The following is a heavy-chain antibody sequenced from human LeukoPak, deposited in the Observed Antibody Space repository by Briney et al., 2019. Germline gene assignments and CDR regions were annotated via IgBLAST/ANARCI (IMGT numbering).Heavy chain of an antibody. J-gene: IGHJ4*02. CDR2: IRGSGGST. V-gene: IGHV3-23*01. D-gene: IGHD6-13*01. CDR3: VIQWSEAAAGTFDY. CDR1: GFSFSSYA. Sequence: PGGSLRLSCTASGFSFSSYAMTWVRQAPGKGLEWVSAIRGSGGSTYYRDSVKGRFTISRDNSQNTLHLQMNSLRAEDTAVYYCVIQWSEAAAGTFDYWGQGTLVTVP.